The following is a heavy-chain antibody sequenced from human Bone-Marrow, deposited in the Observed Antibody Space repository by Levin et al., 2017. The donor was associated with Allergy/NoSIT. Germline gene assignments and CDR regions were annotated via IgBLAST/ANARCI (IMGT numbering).Heavy chain of an antibody. CDR2: ISGPGGTP. J-gene: IGHJ4*02. CDR1: AFAFSRYA. D-gene: IGHD3-22*01. CDR3: AKGPDYTSGYHIEEFDF. V-gene: IGHV3-23*01. Sequence: SCAASAFAFSRYAMTWVRQAPGKGLQWVSTISGPGGTPYYADSVRGRFTTSRDNSRYTLSLQMNSLRAEDTAVYYCAKGPDYTSGYHIEEFDFWGQGTLVTVSS.